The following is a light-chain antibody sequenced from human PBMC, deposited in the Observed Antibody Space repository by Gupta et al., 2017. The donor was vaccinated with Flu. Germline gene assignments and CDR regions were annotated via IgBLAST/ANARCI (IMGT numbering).Light chain of an antibody. V-gene: IGLV1-47*01. CDR1: SSNIGSNY. CDR3: AAWDDSLSGWV. Sequence: SSSNIGSNYVYWYQQLPGTAPNLLIYRNNQRPSGVPDRFSGSKSGTSASLAISGLRYEDEADYYCAAWDDSLSGWVFGGGTKLTVL. CDR2: RNN. J-gene: IGLJ3*02.